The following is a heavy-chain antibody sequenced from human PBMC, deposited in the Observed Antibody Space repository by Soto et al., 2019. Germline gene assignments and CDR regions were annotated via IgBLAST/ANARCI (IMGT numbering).Heavy chain of an antibody. CDR1: GYTFTSYA. J-gene: IGHJ4*02. Sequence: QVQLVQSGAEEKKPGASVKVSCKASGYTFTSYAMHWVRQAPGQRLEWMGRINAGNGNTKYSQKFQGRVTITRATSASTAYMERSSLRSEDTAVYYCARSIVVVTALDYWGQGTLFTGSS. CDR3: ARSIVVVTALDY. CDR2: INAGNGNT. D-gene: IGHD2-21*02. V-gene: IGHV1-3*05.